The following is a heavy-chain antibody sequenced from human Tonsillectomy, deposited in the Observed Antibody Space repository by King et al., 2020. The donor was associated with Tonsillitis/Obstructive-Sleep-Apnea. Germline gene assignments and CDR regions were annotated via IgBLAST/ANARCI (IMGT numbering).Heavy chain of an antibody. D-gene: IGHD2/OR15-2a*01. V-gene: IGHV3-23*04. CDR2: LNVNGDDT. CDR3: AKGFHYYGMDV. CDR1: GFTFSDYA. Sequence: VQLVESGGGLVQPGGSLRLSCAASGFTFSDYAMSWVRQAAGKGLEWVSSLNVNGDDTYYAASLKGRFTISRDNSKNTLYVQMNSLRTEDTAVYYCAKGFHYYGMDVWGQGTTVTVS. J-gene: IGHJ6*02.